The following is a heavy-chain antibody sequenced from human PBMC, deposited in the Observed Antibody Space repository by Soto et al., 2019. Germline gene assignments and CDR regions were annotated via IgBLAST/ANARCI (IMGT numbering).Heavy chain of an antibody. CDR2: ISYDGHNK. D-gene: IGHD4-17*01. CDR3: AKDLQAYGDYNYYYYVMDV. CDR1: GFTFTTFG. V-gene: IGHV3-30*18. J-gene: IGHJ6*01. Sequence: QVQLVESGGGVVQPGGSLRLSCTASGFTFTTFGIHWVRQAPGKGLEWVALISYDGHNKYYSDSVKGRFTISRDNYKNTLSLQMNSLRAEDTAVYYCAKDLQAYGDYNYYYYVMDVWGQGQTVSVSS.